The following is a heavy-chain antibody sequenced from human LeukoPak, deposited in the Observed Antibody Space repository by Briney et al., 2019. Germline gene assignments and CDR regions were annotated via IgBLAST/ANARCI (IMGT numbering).Heavy chain of an antibody. V-gene: IGHV1-18*01. CDR2: ISAYSGDT. J-gene: IGHJ4*02. Sequence: GASVKVSCKASGYTFTRYGITWVRQAPGQGLEWMGWISAYSGDTNYAQKFQDRVTMTTDTSARTAYMGVRSLTSDDTAMYYCARGGGYNDYWGQGTLVVVSS. CDR3: ARGGGYNDY. CDR1: GYTFTRYG. D-gene: IGHD3-22*01.